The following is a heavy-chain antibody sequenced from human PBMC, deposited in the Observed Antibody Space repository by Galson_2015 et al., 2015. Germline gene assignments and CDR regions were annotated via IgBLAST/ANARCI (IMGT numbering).Heavy chain of an antibody. J-gene: IGHJ4*02. V-gene: IGHV4-38-2*02. D-gene: IGHD2-15*01. Sequence: SETLSLTCAVSGYSISSDYYWGWIRQPPGKGLEWIGSIYHSGSTYYNPSLKSRVTISVDTSKNQFSLKLSSVTAADTAVYYCARDCSGGSCFLERGGFDYWGQGTLVTVSS. CDR2: IYHSGST. CDR3: ARDCSGGSCFLERGGFDY. CDR1: GYSISSDYY.